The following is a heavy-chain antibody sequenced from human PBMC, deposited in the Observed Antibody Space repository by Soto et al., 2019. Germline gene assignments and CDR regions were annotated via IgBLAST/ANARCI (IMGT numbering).Heavy chain of an antibody. CDR1: GDSISSGGHY. J-gene: IGHJ4*02. Sequence: LSLTCTVSGDSISSGGHYWTWIRQLPGKGLEWIAYVYHSGSTFANPSLKSRVTTSLDKSKNQFSLEMQAVTAADTAVYYCARAPTDFWSGYYEYWGQGILVTVSS. D-gene: IGHD3-3*01. CDR3: ARAPTDFWSGYYEY. V-gene: IGHV4-31*03. CDR2: VYHSGST.